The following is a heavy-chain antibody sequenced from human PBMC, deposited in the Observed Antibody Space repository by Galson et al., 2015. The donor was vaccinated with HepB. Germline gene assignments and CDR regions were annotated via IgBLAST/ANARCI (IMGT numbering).Heavy chain of an antibody. CDR2: VSNDVSSE. D-gene: IGHD2-21*01. V-gene: IGHV3-30*18. CDR1: GFTFSSYG. CDR3: AKDASAAGIYYYYYYYMDV. J-gene: IGHJ6*03. Sequence: SLRLSCAASGFTFSSYGMYWVRQAPGKGLEWVAVVSNDVSSEYYADSVKGRFTISRDNSRNTLYLQMNSLRAEDTAVYYCAKDASAAGIYYYYYYYMDVWGQGTTVTVSS.